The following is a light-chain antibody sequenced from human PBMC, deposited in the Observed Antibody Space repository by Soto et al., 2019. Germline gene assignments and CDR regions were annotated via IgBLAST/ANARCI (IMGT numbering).Light chain of an antibody. CDR1: QTIRSW. CDR3: QHYNIYPWT. J-gene: IGKJ1*01. CDR2: DAS. V-gene: IGKV1-5*01. Sequence: DIQMTQSPSTLSASVGDRVTITCRASQTIRSWLAWYQQKPGKAPNLLIYDASSLESGVPSRFSGSGSGTEVTLTISSLQPDDSATYYCQHYNIYPWTFGQGTKVEIK.